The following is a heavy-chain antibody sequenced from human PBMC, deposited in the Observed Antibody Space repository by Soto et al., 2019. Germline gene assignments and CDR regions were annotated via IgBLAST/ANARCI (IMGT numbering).Heavy chain of an antibody. V-gene: IGHV3-30*18. D-gene: IGHD5-18*01. CDR2: VSYDGGTK. CDR1: GFTLSTYG. Sequence: QVQLVESGGGVVQPGGSLRLSCAASGFTLSTYGMQWVRQAPGKGLEWVAVVSYDGGTKYYADSVKGRFTISRDNSKNTLYLQMNSLRAEDTAVYYCVKEFGVAGSSYESFFDYWGQGTLVTVSS. J-gene: IGHJ4*02. CDR3: VKEFGVAGSSYESFFDY.